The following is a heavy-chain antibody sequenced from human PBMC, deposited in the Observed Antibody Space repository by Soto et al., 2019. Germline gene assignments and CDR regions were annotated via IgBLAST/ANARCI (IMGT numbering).Heavy chain of an antibody. CDR3: AKSYTYGSGGPGDY. J-gene: IGHJ4*02. CDR2: ISYDGSSK. D-gene: IGHD3-10*01. Sequence: QVQLVESGGGVVQPGRSLRLSCAASGFTFSSYGMHWVRQAPGKGLEWVAVISYDGSSKYYADSVKGRFTISRDNSKNTLYLQMNSLRAEDTAVYYCAKSYTYGSGGPGDYWGQGTLVTVSS. CDR1: GFTFSSYG. V-gene: IGHV3-30*18.